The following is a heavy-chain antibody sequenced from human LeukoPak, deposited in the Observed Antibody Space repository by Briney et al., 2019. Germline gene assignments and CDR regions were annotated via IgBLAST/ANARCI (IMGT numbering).Heavy chain of an antibody. D-gene: IGHD2-15*01. CDR3: AKGRGYCTGGSCYSDY. CDR1: GYTFTSYD. CDR2: MNPNSGNT. J-gene: IGHJ4*02. Sequence: ASVKVSCKASGYTFTSYDINWVRQATGQGLEWMGWMNPNSGNTGYAQKFQGRVTMTRNTSISTAYMELSSLRSEDTAVYYCAKGRGYCTGGSCYSDYWGQGTLVTVSS. V-gene: IGHV1-8*01.